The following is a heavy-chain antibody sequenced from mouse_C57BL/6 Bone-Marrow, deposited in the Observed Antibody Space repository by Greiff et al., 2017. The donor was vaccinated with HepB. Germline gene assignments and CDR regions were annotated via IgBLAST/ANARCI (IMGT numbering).Heavy chain of an antibody. CDR2: IYPRSGNT. J-gene: IGHJ3*01. Sequence: QVQLQQSGAELARPGASVKLSCKASGYTFTSYGISWVKQRTGQGLEWIGEIYPRSGNTYYNEKFKGKATPTADKSSSTAYMELRSLTSEDSAVYFCARGWLQFAYWGQGTLVTVSA. CDR1: GYTFTSYG. D-gene: IGHD2-3*01. V-gene: IGHV1-81*01. CDR3: ARGWLQFAY.